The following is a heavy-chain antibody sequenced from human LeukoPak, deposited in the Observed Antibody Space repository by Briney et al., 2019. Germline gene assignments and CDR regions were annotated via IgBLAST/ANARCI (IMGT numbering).Heavy chain of an antibody. V-gene: IGHV3-30*18. J-gene: IGHJ3*02. CDR2: ISYDGSNK. Sequence: GGSLRLSCAASGFTFSSYGMHWVRQAPGKGLEWVAVISYDGSNKYYADSVKGRFTISRDNSKNTLYLQMNSLRAEDTAVYYCAKDPRITMIVVVYYAFDIWGQGTMVTVSS. CDR1: GFTFSSYG. D-gene: IGHD3-22*01. CDR3: AKDPRITMIVVVYYAFDI.